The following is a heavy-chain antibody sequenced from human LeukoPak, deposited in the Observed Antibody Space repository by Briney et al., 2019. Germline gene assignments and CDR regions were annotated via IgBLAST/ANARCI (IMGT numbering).Heavy chain of an antibody. J-gene: IGHJ4*02. V-gene: IGHV3-48*02. CDR1: GFTFSSYN. D-gene: IGHD1-26*01. CDR3: ARGGTYCPDY. CDR2: ISSSSPI. Sequence: GGSLRLSCAASGFTFSSYNMNWVRQAPGKGLEWVSYISSSSPIFYADSVKGRFTISRDNAKNSLYLQMNSLRDEDTAVYYCARGGTYCPDYWGQGTLVTVSS.